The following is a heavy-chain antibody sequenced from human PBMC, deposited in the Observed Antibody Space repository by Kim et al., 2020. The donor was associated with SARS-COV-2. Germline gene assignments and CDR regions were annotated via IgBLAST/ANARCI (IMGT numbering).Heavy chain of an antibody. V-gene: IGHV4-59*01. Sequence: SETLSLTCTVSGGSISSYYWSWIRQPPGKGLEWIGYIYYSGSTNYNPSLKSRVTISVDTSKNQFSLKLSSVTAADTAVYYCARDKGGAAAILYGMDVWGQGTTVTVSS. CDR1: GGSISSYY. CDR2: IYYSGST. CDR3: ARDKGGAAAILYGMDV. D-gene: IGHD6-13*01. J-gene: IGHJ6*02.